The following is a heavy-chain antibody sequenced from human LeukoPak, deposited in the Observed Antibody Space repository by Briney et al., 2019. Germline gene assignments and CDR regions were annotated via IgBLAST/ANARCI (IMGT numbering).Heavy chain of an antibody. V-gene: IGHV1-69*05. Sequence: SVRVSCKTSGGSFNSNAINWVRQAPRQGLEWMGRIHPFFGTATYAQQFQGRVTITTDESTSTAYMELSGLRSEDTAVYYCASDRGSPMYYFDCWGQGTLVTVSS. CDR2: IHPFFGTA. CDR1: GGSFNSNA. J-gene: IGHJ4*02. D-gene: IGHD3-10*01. CDR3: ASDRGSPMYYFDC.